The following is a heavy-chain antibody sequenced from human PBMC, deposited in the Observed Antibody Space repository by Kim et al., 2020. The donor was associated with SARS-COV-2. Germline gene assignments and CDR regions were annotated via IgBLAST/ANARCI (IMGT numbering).Heavy chain of an antibody. CDR1: GFSFNNFG. CDR3: AKYRSFFMLSFGGESGGLDV. J-gene: IGHJ6*02. V-gene: IGHV3-30*18. Sequence: GGSLRLSCAASGFSFNNFGMHWVRQAPGKGLERVALISYEGSKKYYADSLKGRFTISRDNSKNTLYLQMNSLRAEDTAVYYCAKYRSFFMLSFGGESGGLDVWGHGTT. D-gene: IGHD3-16*01. CDR2: ISYEGSKK.